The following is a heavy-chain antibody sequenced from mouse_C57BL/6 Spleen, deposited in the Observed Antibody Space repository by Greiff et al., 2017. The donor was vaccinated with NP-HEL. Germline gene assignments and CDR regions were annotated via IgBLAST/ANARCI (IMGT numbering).Heavy chain of an antibody. CDR2: ISSGSSTI. D-gene: IGHD1-1*01. V-gene: IGHV5-17*01. CDR3: ARDNGSREGYFDV. Sequence: EVQVVESGGGLVKPGGSLKLSCAASGFTFSDYGMHWVRQAPEKGLEWVAYISSGSSTIYYADTVKGRFTISRDNAKNTLFLQMTSLRSEDTAMYYCARDNGSREGYFDVWGTGTTVTVSS. J-gene: IGHJ1*03. CDR1: GFTFSDYG.